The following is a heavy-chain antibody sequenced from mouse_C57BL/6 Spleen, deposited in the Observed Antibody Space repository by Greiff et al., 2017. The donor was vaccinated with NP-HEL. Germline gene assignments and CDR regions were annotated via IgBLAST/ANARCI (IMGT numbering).Heavy chain of an antibody. J-gene: IGHJ3*01. CDR1: GYTFTSYW. CDR2: IDPSDSYT. CDR3: ARNERGRD. V-gene: IGHV1-59*01. Sequence: QVQLQQPGAELVRPGTSVKLSCKASGYTFTSYWMHWVKQRPGQGLAWIGVIDPSDSYTNYNQKFKGKATLTVDTSSSTAYMQLSSLTSEDSAVYYCARNERGRDWGQGTLVTVSA.